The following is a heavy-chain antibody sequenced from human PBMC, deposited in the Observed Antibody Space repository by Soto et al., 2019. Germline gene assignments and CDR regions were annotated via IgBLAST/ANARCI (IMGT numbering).Heavy chain of an antibody. CDR3: AKDLGVLMVYAILDY. J-gene: IGHJ4*02. D-gene: IGHD2-8*01. Sequence: ALRLSCAASGFTFDDYAMHWVRQAPGKGLEWVSGISWNSGSIGYADSVKGRFTISRDNAKNSLYLQMNSLRAEDTALYYCAKDLGVLMVYAILDYWGQGTLVTVSS. V-gene: IGHV3-9*01. CDR2: ISWNSGSI. CDR1: GFTFDDYA.